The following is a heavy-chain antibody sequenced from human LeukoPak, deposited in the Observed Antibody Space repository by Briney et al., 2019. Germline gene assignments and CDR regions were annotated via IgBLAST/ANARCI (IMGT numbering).Heavy chain of an antibody. Sequence: SETLSLTCTVSGGSISSYYWSWIRQPPGKGLEWIGYIYYSGSTNYNPSLKSRVTISVDTSKNQFSLKLSSVTAADTAVYYCARDVLTPPYFDLWGRGTLVTVSS. J-gene: IGHJ2*01. CDR3: ARDVLTPPYFDL. CDR2: IYYSGST. D-gene: IGHD3-9*01. CDR1: GGSISSYY. V-gene: IGHV4-59*01.